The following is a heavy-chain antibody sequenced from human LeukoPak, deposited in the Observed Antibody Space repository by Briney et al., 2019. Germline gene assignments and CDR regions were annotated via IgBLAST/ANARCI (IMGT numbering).Heavy chain of an antibody. CDR1: GFSFSRYW. Sequence: GGSLGLSCAASGFSFSRYWMSWVRQAPGKGLEWVANIKPDGSEKYYVDSVRGRFTPSRDNAKNSLYLQMNSLRAEDTAVYYCLRDTGCRTTNCYSYFDYWGQGTLVTVSS. J-gene: IGHJ4*02. D-gene: IGHD2-2*01. CDR3: LRDTGCRTTNCYSYFDY. CDR2: IKPDGSEK. V-gene: IGHV3-7*01.